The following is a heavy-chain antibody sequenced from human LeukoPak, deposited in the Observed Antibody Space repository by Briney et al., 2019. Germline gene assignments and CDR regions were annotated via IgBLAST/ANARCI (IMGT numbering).Heavy chain of an antibody. D-gene: IGHD6-13*01. CDR2: INPIFGTE. CDR1: GGTFSSYG. Sequence: GTSVKVSCKASGGTFSSYGISWVRQAPGQGLEWMGGINPIFGTENYAQKFQGRVTITADESTSTAYMELSSLRSEDTAVYYCARGKVPGIAAADFDYWGQGTLVTVSS. CDR3: ARGKVPGIAAADFDY. V-gene: IGHV1-69*13. J-gene: IGHJ4*02.